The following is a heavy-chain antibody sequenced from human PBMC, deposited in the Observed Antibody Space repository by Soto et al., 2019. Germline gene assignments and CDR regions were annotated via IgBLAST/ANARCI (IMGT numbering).Heavy chain of an antibody. J-gene: IGHJ6*02. CDR2: TDYSGST. Sequence: PSETLSLTCTVSGGSISSSSYYWVWIRQPPGKGLEWVGSTDYSGSTYYNPALKSRVTITVDTSKKQFSLKLRSVTGAAKAVYYCAREGGVPGARHPGGMDVWGQGTTVTVSS. D-gene: IGHD1-26*01. V-gene: IGHV4-39*02. CDR1: GGSISSSSYY. CDR3: AREGGVPGARHPGGMDV.